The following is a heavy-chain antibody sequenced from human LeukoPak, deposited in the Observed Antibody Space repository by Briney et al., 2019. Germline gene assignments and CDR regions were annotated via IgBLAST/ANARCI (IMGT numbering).Heavy chain of an antibody. CDR2: IDPSDSDI. CDR3: ARSSASYHFAMDV. V-gene: IGHV5-51*01. J-gene: IGHJ6*04. CDR1: GYSFTSHW. D-gene: IGHD3-10*01. Sequence: GESLKISCKGSGYSFTSHWIGWVRQMLGKGLEWMGIIDPSDSDIRYNLSFEGQVTISADRSISTSYLQWSSLKASDTAIYYCARSSASYHFAMDVWGKGTAVTVSS.